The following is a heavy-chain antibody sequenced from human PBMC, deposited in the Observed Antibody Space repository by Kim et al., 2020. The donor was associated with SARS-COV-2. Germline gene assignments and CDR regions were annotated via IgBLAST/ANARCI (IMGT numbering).Heavy chain of an antibody. J-gene: IGHJ6*02. CDR1: GYSFTSYW. CDR3: ARLGSRNSSLWGGGYYGMDV. V-gene: IGHV5-51*01. CDR2: IYPGDSDT. D-gene: IGHD6-6*01. Sequence: GESLKISCKGSGYSFTSYWIGWVRQMPGKGLEWMGIIYPGDSDTRYSPYFQGQVTISADKSISTAYLQWSSLKASDTAMYYCARLGSRNSSLWGGGYYGMDVWGQGTRVTVPS.